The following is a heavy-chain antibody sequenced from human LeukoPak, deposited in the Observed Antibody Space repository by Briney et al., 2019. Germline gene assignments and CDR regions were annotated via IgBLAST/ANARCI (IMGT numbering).Heavy chain of an antibody. Sequence: GGSLRLSCAASGFTFSSYTMSWVRQAPGKGLEWVSAISGSGGSTYYADSVKGRFTISRDNSKNTLYLQMNSLRAEDTAVYYCAKDSSPYYYDSSGYYPYWYFDLWGRGTLVTVSS. CDR1: GFTFSSYT. J-gene: IGHJ2*01. D-gene: IGHD3-22*01. CDR2: ISGSGGST. CDR3: AKDSSPYYYDSSGYYPYWYFDL. V-gene: IGHV3-23*01.